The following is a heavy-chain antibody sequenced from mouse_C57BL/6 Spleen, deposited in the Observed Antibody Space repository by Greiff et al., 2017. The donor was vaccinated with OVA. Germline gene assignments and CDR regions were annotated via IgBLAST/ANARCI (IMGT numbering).Heavy chain of an antibody. Sequence: QVQLQQPGPELVKPGASVKLSCKASGYTFTSYWMHWVKQRPGQSLEWIGNINPSNGGTNYNEKFKSKATLTVDKSSSTAYMQLSSLTSEDSAVYYCAREDYYGSSYVLGFDVWGTGTTVTVSS. V-gene: IGHV1-53*01. D-gene: IGHD1-1*01. CDR2: INPSNGGT. CDR3: AREDYYGSSYVLGFDV. CDR1: GYTFTSYW. J-gene: IGHJ1*03.